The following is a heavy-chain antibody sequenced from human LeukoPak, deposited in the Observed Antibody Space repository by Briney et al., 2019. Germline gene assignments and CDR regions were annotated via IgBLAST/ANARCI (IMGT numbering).Heavy chain of an antibody. V-gene: IGHV3-23*01. Sequence: GGSLRLSCAASGFTFSSYAMSWVRQAPGKGLEWVSAISGSGGSTYYADSVKGRFTISRDNSKNTLYLQMNSLRAEDTAVYYRAKPQNGGWHIVVVTAIRPFDYWGQGTLVTVSS. J-gene: IGHJ4*02. CDR1: GFTFSSYA. CDR3: AKPQNGGWHIVVVTAIRPFDY. CDR2: ISGSGGST. D-gene: IGHD2-21*02.